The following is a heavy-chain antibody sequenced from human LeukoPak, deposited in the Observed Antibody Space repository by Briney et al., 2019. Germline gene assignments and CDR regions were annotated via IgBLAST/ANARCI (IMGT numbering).Heavy chain of an antibody. V-gene: IGHV3-43*02. CDR1: GLPIGDFA. Sequence: PGGSLRLSCVASGLPIGDFAMHWVRQAPAKGLEWISLISGDGVSTFYTDSVRGRFSISRDNTKNSLYLEMNSLRTEDTAMYYCAKESVKFDYWGQGTLVDVSS. D-gene: IGHD4-11*01. CDR2: ISGDGVST. CDR3: AKESVKFDY. J-gene: IGHJ4*02.